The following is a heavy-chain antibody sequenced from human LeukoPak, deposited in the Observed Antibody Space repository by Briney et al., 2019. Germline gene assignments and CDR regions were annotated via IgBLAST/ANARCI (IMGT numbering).Heavy chain of an antibody. CDR2: INPNSGGS. Sequence: GASVKVSCKASGYTFTSYYIHWMRQAPGQGHEWVGWINPNSGGSHYARRFQGRVTMTSDTSINTGYMELTSLTTDDTAVYYCARGPRYGESGYDLGPYWGQGTLVTVSS. CDR1: GYTFTSYY. CDR3: ARGPRYGESGYDLGPY. V-gene: IGHV1-2*02. D-gene: IGHD5-12*01. J-gene: IGHJ4*02.